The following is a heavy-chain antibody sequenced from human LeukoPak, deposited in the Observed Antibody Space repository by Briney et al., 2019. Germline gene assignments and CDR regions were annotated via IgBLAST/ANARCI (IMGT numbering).Heavy chain of an antibody. V-gene: IGHV1-18*01. CDR1: GYTFTSYG. J-gene: IGHJ3*02. Sequence: ASVKVSCKAPGYTFTSYGISWVRQAPGQGLEWMGWISAYNGNTNYAQKLQGRGTTTTDTSTSTAYMELRSLRSDDTAVYYCARVYGDYGDAFDIWGQGTMVTVSS. CDR3: ARVYGDYGDAFDI. CDR2: ISAYNGNT. D-gene: IGHD4-17*01.